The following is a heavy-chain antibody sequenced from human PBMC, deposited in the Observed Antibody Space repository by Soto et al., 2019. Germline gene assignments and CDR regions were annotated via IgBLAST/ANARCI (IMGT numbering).Heavy chain of an antibody. V-gene: IGHV2-5*02. CDR2: IYWDDDK. CDR1: GFSLSTSGVG. CDR3: AHRPPNGNGYNYFAP. D-gene: IGHD2-8*01. Sequence: QITLKESGPTLVKPTQTLTLTCTFSGFSLSTSGVGVGWLRQPPGEALEWLALIYWDDDKRYSPSLKSRLTITKDTSKNQVVLTLTDMDPVDTATYYRAHRPPNGNGYNYFAPWGQGTLVTVSS. J-gene: IGHJ5*02.